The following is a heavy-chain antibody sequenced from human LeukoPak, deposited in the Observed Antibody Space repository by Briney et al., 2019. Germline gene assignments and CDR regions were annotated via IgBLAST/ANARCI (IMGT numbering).Heavy chain of an antibody. V-gene: IGHV4-38-2*01. D-gene: IGHD1-26*01. CDR2: IHYSGAT. CDR3: ARLGYSGSYYRGWYFDL. Sequence: SETLSLTCAVSGDSISNGYYWGWIRQPPGKGLEWIGSIHYSGATHYNPSLKSRVTISVDTSKNQFSLTLNSVTAADTAVYYCARLGYSGSYYRGWYFDLGGRGTLVTVSS. J-gene: IGHJ2*01. CDR1: GDSISNGYY.